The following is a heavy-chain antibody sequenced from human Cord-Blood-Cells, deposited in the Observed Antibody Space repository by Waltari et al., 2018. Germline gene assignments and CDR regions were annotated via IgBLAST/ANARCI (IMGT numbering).Heavy chain of an antibody. V-gene: IGHV4-39*07. D-gene: IGHD1-26*01. Sequence: QLQLQESGPGLVKPSETLSLTCTVSGGSISSSSYYWGWIRQPPGKGLEWIGSIYYSGGPDYNPSRTRRVTIAVGTADNQYSLKLSSVTAADRAVYYCARQSGSGSYYYYYYYMDVWGKGTTVTVSS. CDR3: ARQSGSGSYYYYYYYMDV. CDR1: GGSISSSSYY. CDR2: IYYSGGP. J-gene: IGHJ6*03.